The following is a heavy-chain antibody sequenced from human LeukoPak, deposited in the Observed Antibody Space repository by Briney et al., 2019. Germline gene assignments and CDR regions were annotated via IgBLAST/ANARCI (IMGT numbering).Heavy chain of an antibody. Sequence: GRSLRLSCAASGFTFSSYAMHWVRQAPGKGLEWVAVISYDGSNKYYADSVKGRFTISRDNSKNTLYLQMNSLRVEDTAVYYCAREALITIFGVVIIAPFDYWGQGTLVTVSS. D-gene: IGHD3-3*01. CDR1: GFTFSSYA. CDR2: ISYDGSNK. J-gene: IGHJ4*02. V-gene: IGHV3-30*01. CDR3: AREALITIFGVVIIAPFDY.